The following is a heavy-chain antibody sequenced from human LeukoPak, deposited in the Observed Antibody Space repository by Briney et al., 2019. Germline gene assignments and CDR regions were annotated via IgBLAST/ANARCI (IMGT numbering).Heavy chain of an antibody. CDR2: IYYSGST. Sequence: PSETLSLTCTVSDGSISSSSYYWGWIRQPPGKGLEWIGSIYYSGSTYYNPSLKSRVTLSVDTSKNQFSVKLSSVTAADTAMYYCARSFVYDSRGGSGCFDYWGQGTLVTVSS. CDR1: DGSISSSSYY. D-gene: IGHD3-22*01. CDR3: ARSFVYDSRGGSGCFDY. V-gene: IGHV4-39*01. J-gene: IGHJ4*02.